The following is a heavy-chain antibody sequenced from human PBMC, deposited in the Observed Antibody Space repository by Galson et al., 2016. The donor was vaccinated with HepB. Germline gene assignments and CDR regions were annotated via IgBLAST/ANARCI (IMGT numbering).Heavy chain of an antibody. CDR2: ISGGRGRGSI. V-gene: IGHV3-23*01. Sequence: SLRLSCAASGFVFSNFGLSWVRQAPGKGLEWVSVISGGRGRGSIYYTDSLKGRFTISRDRSKNTLYLQMDSLRAEDTAIYYCAKAGSGYSENYFDYWGQGTLVTVSS. J-gene: IGHJ4*02. D-gene: IGHD5-12*01. CDR1: GFVFSNFG. CDR3: AKAGSGYSENYFDY.